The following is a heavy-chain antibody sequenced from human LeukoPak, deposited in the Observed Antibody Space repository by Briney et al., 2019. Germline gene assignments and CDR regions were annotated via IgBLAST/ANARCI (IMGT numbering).Heavy chain of an antibody. CDR2: IYHSGST. D-gene: IGHD3-22*01. Sequence: SETLSLTCTVSGYSISSGCYWGWIRQPPGKGLEWIGNIYHSGSTYYNPSLKSRVTISVDTSKNQFSLKLSSVTAADTAIYYCARVGVYHYDTTYWGQGTLVTVSS. CDR1: GYSISSGCY. CDR3: ARVGVYHYDTTY. J-gene: IGHJ4*02. V-gene: IGHV4-38-2*02.